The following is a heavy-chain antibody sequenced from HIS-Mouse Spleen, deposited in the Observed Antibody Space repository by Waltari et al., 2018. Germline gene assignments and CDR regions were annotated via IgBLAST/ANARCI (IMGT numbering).Heavy chain of an antibody. CDR3: AKGGGSLWGGNYFDY. Sequence: QVQLVESGGGVVQPGRSLRLSCAASGFTFSSYGMHWVRQDPGKGVEWVAVIWYDGSNKYYADSVKGRFTISRDNSKNTLYLQMNSLRAEDTAVYYCAKGGGSLWGGNYFDYWGQGTLVTVSS. V-gene: IGHV3-33*06. J-gene: IGHJ4*02. CDR1: GFTFSSYG. CDR2: IWYDGSNK. D-gene: IGHD3-3*01.